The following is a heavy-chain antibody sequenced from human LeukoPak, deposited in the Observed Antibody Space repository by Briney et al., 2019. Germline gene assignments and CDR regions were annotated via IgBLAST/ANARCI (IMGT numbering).Heavy chain of an antibody. V-gene: IGHV4-59*01. CDR1: GGSISSYY. D-gene: IGHD3-22*01. Sequence: PSETLSLTCTVSGGSISSYYWSWIRQPPGKGLEGIGYIYYSGSTNYHPSLKSRGTISVDTSKNQFSLKLSSVNAADTAVYYCAREDDGSGYYFDYWGQGTLVTVSS. J-gene: IGHJ4*02. CDR2: IYYSGST. CDR3: AREDDGSGYYFDY.